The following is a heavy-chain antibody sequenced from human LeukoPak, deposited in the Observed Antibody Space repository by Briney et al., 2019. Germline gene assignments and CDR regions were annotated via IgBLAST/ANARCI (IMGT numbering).Heavy chain of an antibody. CDR3: AKDDRGYYFDY. D-gene: IGHD3-16*01. Sequence: PGGSLRLSCAASGITFSSYGMHWVRQAPGKGLEWVAIISYDGSYKYYADSVKGRFTISRDNSKNTLSLQMNSLRAEDMAVYYCAKDDRGYYFDYWGQGTLVTVSS. J-gene: IGHJ4*02. CDR1: GITFSSYG. V-gene: IGHV3-30*18. CDR2: ISYDGSYK.